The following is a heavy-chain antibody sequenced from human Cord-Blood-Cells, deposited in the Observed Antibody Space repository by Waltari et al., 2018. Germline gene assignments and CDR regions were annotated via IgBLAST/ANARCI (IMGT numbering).Heavy chain of an antibody. CDR1: SGHFSDYS. CDR3: ARSYDFWSGYWGY. Sequence: VQLQQWSAGLLQPSQTMSPNCAVYSGHFSDYSWSWILQPPGKGLEWIGAINHSGSTNYNPSLKSRVTISVDTSKNQFSLKLSSVTAADTAVYYCARSYDFWSGYWGYWGQGT. J-gene: IGHJ4*02. D-gene: IGHD3-3*01. CDR2: INHSGST. V-gene: IGHV4-34*01.